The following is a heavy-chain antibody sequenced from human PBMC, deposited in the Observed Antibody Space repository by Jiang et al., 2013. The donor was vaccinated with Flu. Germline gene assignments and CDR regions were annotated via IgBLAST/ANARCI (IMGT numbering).Heavy chain of an antibody. CDR3: ARNVDIVASHRGAFDI. CDR2: INHSGST. V-gene: IGHV4-34*01. D-gene: IGHD5-12*01. Sequence: ETLSLTCAVYGGSFSGYYWSWIRQPPGKGLEWIGEINHSGSTNYNPSLKSRVTISVDTSKNQFSLKLSSVTAADTAVYYCARNVDIVASHRGAFDIWGQGTMVTVSS. J-gene: IGHJ3*02. CDR1: GGSFSGYY.